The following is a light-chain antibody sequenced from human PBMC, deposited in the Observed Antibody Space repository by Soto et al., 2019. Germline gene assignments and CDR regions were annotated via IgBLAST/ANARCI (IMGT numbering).Light chain of an antibody. CDR2: GAS. J-gene: IGKJ2*01. CDR1: QSVRSNS. CDR3: QQYGSSPMYT. Sequence: EIVLTQSPGTLSLSPGERATLSCRASQSVRSNSLAWYQQKPGQAPRLLIYGASSRATGIPDRFSGSGSGSGTDFTLTIKRLEPEEFAVYYCQQYGSSPMYTFGQGTKLEIK. V-gene: IGKV3-20*01.